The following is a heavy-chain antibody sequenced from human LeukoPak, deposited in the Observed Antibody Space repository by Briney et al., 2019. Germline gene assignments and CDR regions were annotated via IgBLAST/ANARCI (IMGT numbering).Heavy chain of an antibody. CDR3: ARDSALQPFFDY. Sequence: PGGSLRLSCAASGFTFSSYGMHWVRQAPGKGLEWVAFIRYDGSNKYYADSVKGRFTISRDNAKNSLYLQMNSLRAEDAAVYYCARDSALQPFFDYWGQGTLVTVSS. D-gene: IGHD1-1*01. J-gene: IGHJ4*02. V-gene: IGHV3-30*02. CDR1: GFTFSSYG. CDR2: IRYDGSNK.